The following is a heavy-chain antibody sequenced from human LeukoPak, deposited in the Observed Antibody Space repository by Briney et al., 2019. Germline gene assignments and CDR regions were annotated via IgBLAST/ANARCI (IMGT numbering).Heavy chain of an antibody. V-gene: IGHV4-39*01. Sequence: SETLSLTCTVSGGSLSTNSYYWGWIRQPPGKGLEWIGSIYYGGSTFYNPSLKNRVTISADTSKNQFSLNLSSVTAADTAVYYCARRLASSSDTFDYWGQGTLVTVSS. J-gene: IGHJ4*02. D-gene: IGHD4-11*01. CDR2: IYYGGST. CDR3: ARRLASSSDTFDY. CDR1: GGSLSTNSYY.